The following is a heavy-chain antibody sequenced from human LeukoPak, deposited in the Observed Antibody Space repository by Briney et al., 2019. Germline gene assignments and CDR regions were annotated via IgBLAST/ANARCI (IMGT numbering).Heavy chain of an antibody. CDR2: ISNSGSTI. CDR1: GFTFSDYY. V-gene: IGHV3-11*01. J-gene: IGHJ4*02. Sequence: GGSLRLSCAASGFTFSDYYMNWIRQAPGKGLEWVSYISNSGSTIYYADSVKGRFTISRDNAKNSLYLQMNSLRAEDTAVYYCARGMYIHPEYFDYWGQGSLVTVSS. CDR3: ARGMYIHPEYFDY. D-gene: IGHD6-6*01.